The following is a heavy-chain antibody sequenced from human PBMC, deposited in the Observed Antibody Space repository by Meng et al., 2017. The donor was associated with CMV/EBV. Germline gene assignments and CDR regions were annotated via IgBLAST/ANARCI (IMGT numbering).Heavy chain of an antibody. D-gene: IGHD2-2*01. V-gene: IGHV5-51*01. J-gene: IGHJ3*02. CDR2: IYPGDSDT. CDR1: GYSFTSYW. CDR3: ASRLGYCSSTSCADAFDI. Sequence: GGSLRLSCKGSGYSFTSYWIGWVRQMPGKGLEWMGIIYPGDSDTRYSPSFQGQVTISADKSISTAYLQWSSLKASDTAMYYCASRLGYCSSTSCADAFDIWGQGTMVT.